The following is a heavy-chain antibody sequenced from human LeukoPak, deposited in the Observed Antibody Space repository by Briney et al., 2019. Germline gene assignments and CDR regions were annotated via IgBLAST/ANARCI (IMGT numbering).Heavy chain of an antibody. V-gene: IGHV3-73*01. Sequence: PGGSLKLSCAASGFTFSGSAMHWVRQASGKGLEWVGRIRSKANSYATAYAASVKGRFTISRDDSKNTAYLQMNSLKTEDTTVYYCTRPHSGSYSNWGQRTLVTVSS. CDR1: GFTFSGSA. J-gene: IGHJ4*02. D-gene: IGHD1-26*01. CDR2: IRSKANSYAT. CDR3: TRPHSGSYSN.